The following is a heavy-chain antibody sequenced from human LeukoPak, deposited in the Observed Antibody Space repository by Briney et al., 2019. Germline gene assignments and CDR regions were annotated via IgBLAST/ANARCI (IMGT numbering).Heavy chain of an antibody. D-gene: IGHD1-26*01. CDR3: ARGVGATYYFDY. V-gene: IGHV1-69*05. Sequence: GASVKVSCKASGGTFSSYAISWVRQAPGQGLEWMGGIIPIFGTANYAQKFQGRVTITTDESTSTAYMELSSLRSEDTAVYYCARGVGATYYFDYWGQGTLVTVSS. CDR2: IIPIFGTA. CDR1: GGTFSSYA. J-gene: IGHJ4*02.